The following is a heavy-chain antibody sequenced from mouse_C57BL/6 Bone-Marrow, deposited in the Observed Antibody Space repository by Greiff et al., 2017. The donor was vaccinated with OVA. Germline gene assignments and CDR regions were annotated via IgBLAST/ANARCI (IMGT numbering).Heavy chain of an antibody. CDR1: GYTFTNYW. CDR2: IAPSDSYI. Sequence: QVQLQQPGAELVRPGTSVKLSCKASGYTFTNYWMHWVKQRPGQGLEWIGVIAPSDSYINYNQKFKGRATLTVDKSSSTAYMHLRSMTYEDSAVYYCAHYGSRLYLHYWGQGTSLTVSS. V-gene: IGHV1-59*01. D-gene: IGHD1-1*01. CDR3: AHYGSRLYLHY. J-gene: IGHJ2*02.